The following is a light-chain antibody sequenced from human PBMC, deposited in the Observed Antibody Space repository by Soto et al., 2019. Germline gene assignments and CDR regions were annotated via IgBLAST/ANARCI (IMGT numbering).Light chain of an antibody. Sequence: DIQMTQSPSSLSASVGDRVTITCRASQSISTYLNWYQQIAGKAPKLLIYAASSLQSGVPSRFSGSGSRTDFTLTISSLQPEDFATYYCQQSYSTPSTFGQGTRLESK. V-gene: IGKV1-39*01. CDR2: AAS. J-gene: IGKJ5*01. CDR3: QQSYSTPST. CDR1: QSISTY.